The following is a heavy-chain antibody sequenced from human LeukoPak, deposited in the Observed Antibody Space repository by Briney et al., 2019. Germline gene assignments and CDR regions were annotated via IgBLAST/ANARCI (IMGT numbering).Heavy chain of an antibody. CDR3: ARAQGRGADTSGYYLGSPDY. CDR1: GFTFNNYA. J-gene: IGHJ4*02. D-gene: IGHD3-22*01. Sequence: PGGSLRLSCAASGFTFNNYAMTWVRQAPGKGLEWVSTISTSGDSTYYADSVKGRFTISRDNAKNSLYLQMNSLRAEDTAVYYCARAQGRGADTSGYYLGSPDYWGQGTLVTVSS. V-gene: IGHV3-21*01. CDR2: ISTSGDST.